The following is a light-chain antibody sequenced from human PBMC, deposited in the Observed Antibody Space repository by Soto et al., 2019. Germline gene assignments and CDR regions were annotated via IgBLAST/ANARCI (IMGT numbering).Light chain of an antibody. V-gene: IGLV1-40*01. CDR3: QSYDSSLSGPCV. Sequence: QSVLTQPPSVSGAPGQRVTISCTGSSSNIGAGYDVHWYQQLPGTAPKLPIYGNSNRPSGVPDRFSGSKSGTSASLAITGLQAEDEADYYCQSYDSSLSGPCVFGTGTKVTVL. J-gene: IGLJ1*01. CDR2: GNS. CDR1: SSNIGAGYD.